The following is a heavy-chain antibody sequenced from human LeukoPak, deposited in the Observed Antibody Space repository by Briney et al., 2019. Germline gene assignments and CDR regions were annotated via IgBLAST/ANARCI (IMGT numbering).Heavy chain of an antibody. CDR1: GYTFTNYG. J-gene: IGHJ4*02. D-gene: IGHD5-12*01. V-gene: IGHV1-18*01. CDR3: ARDGYPFDY. Sequence: ASVKVSCKASGYTFTNYGISWVRQAPGQGLEWMGWISANNGNTNYEQKVQGRVTMTTDTSTSTVYMELRSLRSDDTAVYYCARDGYPFDYWGQGTLVTVSS. CDR2: ISANNGNT.